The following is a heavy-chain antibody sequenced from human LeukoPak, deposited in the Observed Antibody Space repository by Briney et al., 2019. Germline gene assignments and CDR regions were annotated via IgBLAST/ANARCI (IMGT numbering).Heavy chain of an antibody. CDR1: GFTVSSNY. J-gene: IGHJ4*02. Sequence: GSLRLSCAASGFTVSSNYMSWVRQPPGKGLEWIGEVNHGGSTNYNPSLKSRVTISIDTSKNQFSLKLSSVTAADTAVYYCARDYVGVAGTFDYWGQGTLVTVSS. V-gene: IGHV4-34*01. CDR3: ARDYVGVAGTFDY. D-gene: IGHD6-19*01. CDR2: VNHGGST.